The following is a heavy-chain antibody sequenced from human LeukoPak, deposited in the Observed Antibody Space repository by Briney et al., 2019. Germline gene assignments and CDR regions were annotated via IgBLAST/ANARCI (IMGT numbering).Heavy chain of an antibody. CDR3: AKDQTGIAAAGSPMGY. D-gene: IGHD6-13*01. CDR1: GFTFSSYW. V-gene: IGHV3-7*03. Sequence: PGGSLRLSCAASGFTFSSYWMSWVRQAPGTGLEWVANIKQDGSEKYYADSVKGRFTISRDNSKNTLYLQMNSLRAEDTAVYYCAKDQTGIAAAGSPMGYWGQGNLVTVSS. CDR2: IKQDGSEK. J-gene: IGHJ4*02.